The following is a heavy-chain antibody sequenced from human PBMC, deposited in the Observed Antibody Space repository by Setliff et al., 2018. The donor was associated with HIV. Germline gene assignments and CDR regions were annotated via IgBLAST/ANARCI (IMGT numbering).Heavy chain of an antibody. J-gene: IGHJ6*02. CDR3: ARARNTIFGEVIAGYYGMDV. CDR2: INAGTGNT. CDR1: GYRFTGFA. D-gene: IGHD3-3*01. Sequence: ASVKVSCKASGYRFTGFAIHWVRQAPGQRFEWMGWINAGTGNTKYSQKFQDRVTISRDIHANTVYMELSSLRSEDTAVYYCARARNTIFGEVIAGYYGMDVWGQGTTVTVSS. V-gene: IGHV1-3*01.